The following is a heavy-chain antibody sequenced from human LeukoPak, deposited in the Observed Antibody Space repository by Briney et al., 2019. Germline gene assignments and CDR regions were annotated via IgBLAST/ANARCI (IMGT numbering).Heavy chain of an antibody. CDR3: ARDALPSSAAGTDNWFDP. V-gene: IGHV4-59*01. CDR2: IYYSGST. J-gene: IGHJ5*02. D-gene: IGHD6-13*01. Sequence: SETLSLTCTVSGGSISSYYWSWIRQPPGKGLEWIGYIYYSGSTNYNPSLNSRVTISVDTSKNQFSLKLSSVTAADTAVYYCARDALPSSAAGTDNWFDPWGQGTLVTVSS. CDR1: GGSISSYY.